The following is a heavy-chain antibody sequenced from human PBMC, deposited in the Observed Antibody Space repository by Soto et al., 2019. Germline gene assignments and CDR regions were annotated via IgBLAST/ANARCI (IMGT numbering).Heavy chain of an antibody. CDR1: GFTFSSYG. D-gene: IGHD6-19*01. V-gene: IGHV3-33*01. CDR2: IWYDGSNK. CDR3: ARNSLRLGGWYPFDY. J-gene: IGHJ4*02. Sequence: GGSLRLSCAASGFTFSSYGMHCVRKAPGKGLEWVAVIWYDGSNKYYADSVKGRFTISRDNSKNTLYLQMNSLRAEDTAVYYFARNSLRLGGWYPFDYWGQGTLVPVS.